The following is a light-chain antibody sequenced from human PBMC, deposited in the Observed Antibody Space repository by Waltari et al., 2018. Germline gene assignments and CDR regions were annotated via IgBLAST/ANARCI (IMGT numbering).Light chain of an antibody. CDR2: AAS. CDR3: HQSYSLPYT. Sequence: DIQMTQSPSSLSASVGDRVTITCRASQNIDSDLNWYQQKPGKAPRLLIYAASSLQRGVPSRFSGSGSGTDFTLTISSLQAEDVAVYYCHQSYSLPYTFGQGTKVEIK. V-gene: IGKV1-39*01. J-gene: IGKJ2*01. CDR1: QNIDSD.